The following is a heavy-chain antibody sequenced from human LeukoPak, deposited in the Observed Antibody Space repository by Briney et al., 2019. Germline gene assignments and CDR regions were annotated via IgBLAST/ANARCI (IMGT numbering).Heavy chain of an antibody. D-gene: IGHD4-23*01. CDR2: IYPGDSDT. V-gene: IGHV5-51*01. J-gene: IGHJ5*02. Sequence: GESLKISCKGSGYSFTSYWIGWVRQMPGKGLEWMGIIYPGDSDTRYSPSFQGQVPISADKSISTAYLQWSSLKASDTAMYYCARSILYGGNSGGWFDPWGQGTLVTVSS. CDR3: ARSILYGGNSGGWFDP. CDR1: GYSFTSYW.